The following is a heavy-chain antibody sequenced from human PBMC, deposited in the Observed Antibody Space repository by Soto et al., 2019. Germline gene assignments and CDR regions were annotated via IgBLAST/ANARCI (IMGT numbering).Heavy chain of an antibody. CDR3: ARAYTYDFDH. J-gene: IGHJ4*02. Sequence: ESGPTLVKPTQTLTLTCTFSGFSFGVSGVGVGWIRQPPGRALEWLGLVFRNDDKRYSPSLESRLTLTKDTSNNQVVLTVTNLDPGDTGTYYCARAYTYDFDHWGQGTLVTVSS. CDR2: VFRNDDK. V-gene: IGHV2-5*01. CDR1: GFSFGVSGVG. D-gene: IGHD2-21*01.